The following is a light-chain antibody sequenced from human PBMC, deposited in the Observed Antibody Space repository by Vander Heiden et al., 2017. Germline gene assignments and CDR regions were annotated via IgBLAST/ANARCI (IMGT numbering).Light chain of an antibody. CDR2: KDS. CDR3: QSADSSGTCWV. CDR1: ALPKQY. Sequence: SYELPHPPSVSVSPGQTARITCSGDALPKQYAYWYQQKPGQAPVLVIYKDSERPSGIPERFSGSSSGTTVTLTSSGVQAEDEADYYCQSADSSGTCWVFGGGTKLTVL. J-gene: IGLJ3*02. V-gene: IGLV3-25*03.